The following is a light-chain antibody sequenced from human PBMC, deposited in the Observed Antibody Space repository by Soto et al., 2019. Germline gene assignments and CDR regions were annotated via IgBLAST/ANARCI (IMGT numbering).Light chain of an antibody. CDR2: KAS. Sequence: DIQMTQSPSTLSASVGDRVTIACRASQSISSRLAWYQQKPGKAPKLLIYKASSLESGVPSRFSGSGSGTEFTLTISSLQPDDFATYYCQQYNSYQWTFGQGTKVDIK. CDR1: QSISSR. V-gene: IGKV1-5*03. J-gene: IGKJ1*01. CDR3: QQYNSYQWT.